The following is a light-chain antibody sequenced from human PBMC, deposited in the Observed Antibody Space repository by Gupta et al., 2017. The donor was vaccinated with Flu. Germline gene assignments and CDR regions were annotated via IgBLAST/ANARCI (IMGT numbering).Light chain of an antibody. J-gene: IGLJ3*02. CDR1: NVGSKT. CDR2: EDS. CDR3: QVWDSGSDQWV. V-gene: IGLV3-21*02. Sequence: GGNNVGSKTVHWYQQKPRQAPVLVVYEDSDRPSGIPDRFSGFNAGNTATLTISSVEAGDEADYYCQVWDSGSDQWVFGGGTKLTVL.